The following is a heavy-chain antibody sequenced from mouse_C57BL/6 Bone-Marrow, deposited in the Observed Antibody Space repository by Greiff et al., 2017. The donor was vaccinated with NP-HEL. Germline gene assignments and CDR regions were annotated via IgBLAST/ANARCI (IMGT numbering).Heavy chain of an antibody. V-gene: IGHV6-3*01. CDR1: GFTFSNYW. Sequence: EVKVEESGGGLVQPGGSMKLSCVASGFTFSNYWMNWVRQSPEKGLEWVAQIRLKSDNYATHYAESVKGRFTISRDDSKSSVYLQMNNLRAEDTGIYYCTVGSSGPYWGQGTSVTVSS. J-gene: IGHJ4*01. CDR2: IRLKSDNYAT. CDR3: TVGSSGPY. D-gene: IGHD3-2*02.